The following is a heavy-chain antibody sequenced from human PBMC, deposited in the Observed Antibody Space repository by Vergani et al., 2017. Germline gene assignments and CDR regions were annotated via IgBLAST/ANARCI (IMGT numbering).Heavy chain of an antibody. D-gene: IGHD3-16*01. Sequence: QVQLVESGGGVVQRGGSLRLSCATSGFTLINYAMQWIRQGPAKGLKFVAFIKFDGSNQYYADSFKGRFTLSRDFSKNTLYLQMNSLRTDDTATYYCAKHFRGWGIDYWGQGTQVIVSS. J-gene: IGHJ4*02. CDR1: GFTLINYA. CDR3: AKHFRGWGIDY. V-gene: IGHV3-30*02. CDR2: IKFDGSNQ.